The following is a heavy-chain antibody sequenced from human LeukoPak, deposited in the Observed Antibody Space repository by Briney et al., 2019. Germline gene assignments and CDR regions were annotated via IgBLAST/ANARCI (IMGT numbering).Heavy chain of an antibody. CDR3: ARGLSGYSSSLGS. J-gene: IGHJ5*02. CDR1: GFTFSSYW. D-gene: IGHD6-6*01. CDR2: INSDGSST. V-gene: IGHV3-74*01. Sequence: PGGSLRLSCAASGFTFSSYWMHWVRQAPGKGLVWVPRINSDGSSTSYADSVKGRFTISRDNAKNTLYLQMRSLRAEDTAVYYCARGLSGYSSSLGSWGQGTLVTVSS.